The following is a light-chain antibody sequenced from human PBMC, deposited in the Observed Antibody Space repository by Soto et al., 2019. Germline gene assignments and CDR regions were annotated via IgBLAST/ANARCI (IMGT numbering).Light chain of an antibody. J-gene: IGKJ1*01. CDR3: MQGTHWPWT. CDR2: KVS. V-gene: IGKV2-30*01. Sequence: DVVMTQSPLSLPVTLGQPASISCRSSQSLVYSDGNTYFNWFRQRPGQSPRRLLYKVSNRDSGVSDSFRSSGSGSNFTLKISRAEAEDVGDYYCMQGTHWPWTLGQGAKVEIK. CDR1: QSLVYSDGNTY.